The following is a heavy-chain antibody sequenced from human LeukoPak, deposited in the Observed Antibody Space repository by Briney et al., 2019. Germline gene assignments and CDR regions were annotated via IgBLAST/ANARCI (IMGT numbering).Heavy chain of an antibody. V-gene: IGHV3-48*03. Sequence: PGGSLRLSCAASGFTFSSYEMNWVRQAPGKGLEWVSYISSSGSTIYYADSVKGRFTISRDNSKNTVYLQMNSLRAEDTALYYCARDKPYDTLPADYWGQGTLVTVSS. D-gene: IGHD3-22*01. CDR1: GFTFSSYE. J-gene: IGHJ4*02. CDR2: ISSSGSTI. CDR3: ARDKPYDTLPADY.